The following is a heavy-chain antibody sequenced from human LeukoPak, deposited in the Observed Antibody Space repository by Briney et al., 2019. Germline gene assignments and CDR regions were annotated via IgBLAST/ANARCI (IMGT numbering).Heavy chain of an antibody. Sequence: GGSLRLSCAASGFTFSSYAMHWVRQAPGKGLEWVAVISYDGSNKHYADSVKGRFTISRDNSKNTLYLQMNSLRAEDTAVYYCARAHNWKYGSFDFWGQGTLDTVSS. D-gene: IGHD1-7*01. J-gene: IGHJ4*02. V-gene: IGHV3-30*04. CDR2: ISYDGSNK. CDR1: GFTFSSYA. CDR3: ARAHNWKYGSFDF.